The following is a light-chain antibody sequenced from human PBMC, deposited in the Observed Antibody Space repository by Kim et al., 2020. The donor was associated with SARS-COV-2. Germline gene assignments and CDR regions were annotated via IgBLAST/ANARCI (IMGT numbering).Light chain of an antibody. CDR1: QSVSSIF. Sequence: EIVLTQSPGTLSLSPGERATLSCRASQSVSSIFLAWYQQKPGQAPRLLIYGASSRATGIPDRFSGSGSGTDFTLTISRLEPEDFAVYYCLQYGSSPPITFGQGTRLEI. V-gene: IGKV3-20*01. J-gene: IGKJ5*01. CDR3: LQYGSSPPIT. CDR2: GAS.